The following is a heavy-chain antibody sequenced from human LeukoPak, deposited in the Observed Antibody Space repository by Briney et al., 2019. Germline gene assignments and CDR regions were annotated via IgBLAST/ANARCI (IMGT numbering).Heavy chain of an antibody. CDR2: IRYDGSYT. D-gene: IGHD3-10*01. V-gene: IGHV3-30*02. CDR1: GFTFNNYG. CDR3: ARALYYYGSGRNYYMDV. J-gene: IGHJ6*03. Sequence: GGSLRLSCTASGFTFNNYGMHWVRQAPGKGLEWVAFIRYDGSYTYYADSVKGRFTISRDKSKNTLYLHMNGLRTEDTAVYYCARALYYYGSGRNYYMDVWGKGTTVTVSS.